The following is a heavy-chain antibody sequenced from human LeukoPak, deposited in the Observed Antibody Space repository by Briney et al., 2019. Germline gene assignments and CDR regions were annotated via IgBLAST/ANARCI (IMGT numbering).Heavy chain of an antibody. V-gene: IGHV3-30-3*01. D-gene: IGHD5-18*01. Sequence: PGRSLRLSCAASGFTFSSYAMHWVRQAPGKGLEWVAVISYDGSNKYYADSVKGRFTISRDNSKNTLYLQMNSLRAEDTAVYYCARPDPAMVSFDYWGQGTLVTVSS. CDR1: GFTFSSYA. CDR2: ISYDGSNK. J-gene: IGHJ4*02. CDR3: ARPDPAMVSFDY.